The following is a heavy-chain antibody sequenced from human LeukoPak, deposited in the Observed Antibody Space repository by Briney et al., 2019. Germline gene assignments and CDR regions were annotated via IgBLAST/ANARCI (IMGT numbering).Heavy chain of an antibody. V-gene: IGHV3-21*01. D-gene: IGHD6-13*01. J-gene: IGHJ5*02. Sequence: GGSLRLSCAASGFTFSSYSMNWVRQAPGKGLEWVSSISSSSSYIYYADSVKGRFTISGDNAKNSLYLQMNSLRAEDTAVYYCARGAAANGDPWGQGTLVTVSS. CDR1: GFTFSSYS. CDR2: ISSSSSYI. CDR3: ARGAAANGDP.